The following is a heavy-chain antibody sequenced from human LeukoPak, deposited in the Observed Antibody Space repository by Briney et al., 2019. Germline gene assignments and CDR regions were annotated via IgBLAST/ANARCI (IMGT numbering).Heavy chain of an antibody. CDR3: AKGMDRGDSVYCVEY. CDR1: GFTFSGSA. V-gene: IGHV3-23*01. D-gene: IGHD2-21*02. CDR2: ISVSGEST. Sequence: GGSLRLSCAASGFTFSGSAMSWVRQAPGKGLEWVSSISVSGESTYFAASVKGRFTISRDNSKNTLYLQMNSLRAEDTAVYYCAKGMDRGDSVYCVEYWGQGTLVTVSS. J-gene: IGHJ4*02.